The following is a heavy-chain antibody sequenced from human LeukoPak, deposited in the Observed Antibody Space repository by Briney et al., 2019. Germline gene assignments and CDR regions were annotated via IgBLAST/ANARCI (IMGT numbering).Heavy chain of an antibody. D-gene: IGHD1-7*01. V-gene: IGHV4-39*01. CDR2: IYYSGST. CDR3: ARRRLGETTTANWFDP. Sequence: PSETLSLTCTVSDGSISSSSYYWGWIRQPPGKGLEWIGSIYYSGSTYYSPSLKSRVTLSVDTSKNQFSLKLSSVTAADTAVYYCARRRLGETTTANWFDPWSQGTLVTVSS. J-gene: IGHJ5*02. CDR1: DGSISSSSYY.